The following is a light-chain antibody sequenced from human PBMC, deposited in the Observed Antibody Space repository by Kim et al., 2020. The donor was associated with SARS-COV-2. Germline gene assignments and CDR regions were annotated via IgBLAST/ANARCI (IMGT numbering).Light chain of an antibody. Sequence: GQRVTSSLSGSISNLGSNVVNWCQQLPGTAPKLLMYSNDYRPSGVPDRFSGSKSGTSASLAISGLQSEDEADYYCAAWDDSLKGSVFGGGTQLTVL. J-gene: IGLJ3*02. V-gene: IGLV1-44*01. CDR1: ISNLGSNV. CDR2: SND. CDR3: AAWDDSLKGSV.